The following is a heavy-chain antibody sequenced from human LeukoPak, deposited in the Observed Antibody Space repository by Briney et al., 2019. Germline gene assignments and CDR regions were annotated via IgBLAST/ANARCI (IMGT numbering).Heavy chain of an antibody. V-gene: IGHV4-34*01. CDR1: GGSFSGYY. D-gene: IGHD1-26*01. CDR3: ARRNRSWELLRRTPNWFDP. Sequence: SSETLSLTCAVYGGSFSGYYWSWIRQPPGKGLEWIGEINHSGSTNYNPSLKSRVTISVDTSKNQFSLKLSSVTAADTAVYYCARRNRSWELLRRTPNWFDPWGQGTLVTVSS. J-gene: IGHJ5*02. CDR2: INHSGST.